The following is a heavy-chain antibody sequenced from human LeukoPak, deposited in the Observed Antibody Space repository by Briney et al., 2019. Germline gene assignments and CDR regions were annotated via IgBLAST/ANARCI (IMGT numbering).Heavy chain of an antibody. CDR3: ARVVTMVRGAIDY. V-gene: IGHV4-38-2*02. D-gene: IGHD3-10*01. Sequence: PSETLSLTCTVSGYSISSGYYWGWIRQPPGKGLEWIGSIYHSGSTYYNPSLKSRVTISVDTSKNQFSLKLSSVTAADTAVYYCARVVTMVRGAIDYWGQGTLVTVSS. CDR2: IYHSGST. CDR1: GYSISSGYY. J-gene: IGHJ4*02.